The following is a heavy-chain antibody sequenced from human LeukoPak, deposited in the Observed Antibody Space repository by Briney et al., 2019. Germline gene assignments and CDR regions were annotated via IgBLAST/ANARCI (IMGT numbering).Heavy chain of an antibody. CDR3: ARGLSIEGYNFNY. CDR2: IIPNNGGT. D-gene: IGHD5-24*01. J-gene: IGHJ4*02. CDR1: GYTFTDYH. V-gene: IGHV1-2*02. Sequence: ASVEVSCKASGYTFTDYHIHWLRQARGQGLEWMGWIIPNNGGTNYAPKFRGRVTMTRDTSISTAYMELSRLRSDDTAVYYCARGLSIEGYNFNYWGQGTLVTVSS.